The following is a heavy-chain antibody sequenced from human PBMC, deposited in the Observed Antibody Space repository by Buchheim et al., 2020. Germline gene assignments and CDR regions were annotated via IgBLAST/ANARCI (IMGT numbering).Heavy chain of an antibody. D-gene: IGHD2-21*01. Sequence: QVQLQESGPGLVKPSETLSLTCTVSGGPVSSGSYYWSWIRQPPGKGLEWIGYIYYSGSTNYNPSLKNRVTISVDTSKNQFSLKLSSVTAADTAVYYCARAKGPAYNYYRYFMDVWGKGTT. J-gene: IGHJ6*03. V-gene: IGHV4-61*01. CDR1: GGPVSSGSYY. CDR2: IYYSGST. CDR3: ARAKGPAYNYYRYFMDV.